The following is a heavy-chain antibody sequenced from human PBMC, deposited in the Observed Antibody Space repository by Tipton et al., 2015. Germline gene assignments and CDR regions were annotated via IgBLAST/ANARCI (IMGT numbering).Heavy chain of an antibody. CDR2: ISSSSSYI. CDR1: GFSLSTYS. J-gene: IGHJ6*02. Sequence: SLRLSCAASGFSLSTYSMNWVRQAPGKGLEWVSSISSSSSYIYYADSVKGRFTISRDNAKNSLYLQMNSLRAEDTAVYYCARVGYCGGSCFSGYYGMDVWGRGTTVTVSS. V-gene: IGHV3-21*01. CDR3: ARVGYCGGSCFSGYYGMDV. D-gene: IGHD2-21*01.